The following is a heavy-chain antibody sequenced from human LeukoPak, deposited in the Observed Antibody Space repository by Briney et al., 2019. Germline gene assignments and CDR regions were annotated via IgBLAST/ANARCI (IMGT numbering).Heavy chain of an antibody. CDR2: IIPIFGTA. CDR1: GGTFSSYA. J-gene: IGHJ4*02. V-gene: IGHV1-69*13. CDR3: ARDPCSSTSCQGFDY. D-gene: IGHD2-2*01. Sequence: SVKVSCKASGGTFSSYAISWVRQAPGQGLEWMGGIIPIFGTANYAQKFQGRVTITADESTSTAYMELSSLRSEDTAVYYCARDPCSSTSCQGFDYWGQGTLVTVSS.